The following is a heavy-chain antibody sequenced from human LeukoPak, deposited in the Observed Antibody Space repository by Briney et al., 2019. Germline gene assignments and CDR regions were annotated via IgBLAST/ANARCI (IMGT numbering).Heavy chain of an antibody. CDR2: ISYDASNK. D-gene: IGHD2-15*01. Sequence: GGSLRLSCAASGFTFSSYGMHWVRQAPGKGLEWVAVISYDASNKYYADSVKGRFTISRDNSKNTLHLQMNSLRAEDTAVYYCAKEMRDIVVVVAATESYYFDYWGQGTLVTVSS. V-gene: IGHV3-30*18. CDR3: AKEMRDIVVVVAATESYYFDY. CDR1: GFTFSSYG. J-gene: IGHJ4*02.